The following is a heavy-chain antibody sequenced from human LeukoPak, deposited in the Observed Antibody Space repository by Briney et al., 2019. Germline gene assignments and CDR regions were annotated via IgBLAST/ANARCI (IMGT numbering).Heavy chain of an antibody. Sequence: ASVKVSCKASGYTFTTNGISWVRQAPGQGLEWMGWINTDNGNANYAQKLQGRVTMTTDTSTSTAYMELRSLRSDDTAVYYCARGYYAYFDYWGQGTLVAVSS. CDR2: INTDNGNA. J-gene: IGHJ4*02. CDR1: GYTFTTNG. D-gene: IGHD2-2*01. CDR3: ARGYYAYFDY. V-gene: IGHV1-18*01.